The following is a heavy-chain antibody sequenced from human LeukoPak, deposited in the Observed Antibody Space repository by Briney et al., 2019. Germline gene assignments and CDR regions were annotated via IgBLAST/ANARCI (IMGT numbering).Heavy chain of an antibody. D-gene: IGHD6-25*01. V-gene: IGHV4-38-2*01. J-gene: IGHJ4*02. Sequence: SETLSLTCAVSGYSISSGYYWVWIRQPPGKGLEWIGSIYHSGSTYYNPSLKSRVTISVDTSKNQFSLKLSSVTAADTAVYYCASWRAAYYFDYWGQGTLVTVSS. CDR3: ASWRAAYYFDY. CDR1: GYSISSGYY. CDR2: IYHSGST.